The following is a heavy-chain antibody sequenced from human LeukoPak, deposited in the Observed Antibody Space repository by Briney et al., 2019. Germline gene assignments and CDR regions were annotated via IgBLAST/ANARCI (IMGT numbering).Heavy chain of an antibody. CDR1: GGSISSSNW. V-gene: IGHV4-4*02. CDR2: IYHSGST. J-gene: IGHJ4*02. D-gene: IGHD3-10*01. CDR3: ARRLWFGELFAFDY. Sequence: PWETLSLTCAVSGGSISSSNWWGWVRHPPGKGLEGIGEIYHSGSTNYNPSLKSRVTISVDKSKNQFSLKLSSVTAADTAVYYCARRLWFGELFAFDYWGRGTLVTVSS.